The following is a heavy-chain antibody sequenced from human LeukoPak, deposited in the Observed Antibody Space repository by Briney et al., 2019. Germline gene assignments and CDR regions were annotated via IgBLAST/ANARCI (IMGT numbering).Heavy chain of an antibody. CDR3: ARAAEYCSSTSCYDPYYFDY. Sequence: SETLSLTCAVYGGSFSGYYWSWIRQPPGKGLEWIGEINHSGSTNYNPSLKSRVTISIDTSKSQFSLRLSSVTAADTAVYYCARAAEYCSSTSCYDPYYFDYWGQGTLVTVSS. CDR2: INHSGST. CDR1: GGSFSGYY. J-gene: IGHJ4*02. V-gene: IGHV4-34*01. D-gene: IGHD2-2*01.